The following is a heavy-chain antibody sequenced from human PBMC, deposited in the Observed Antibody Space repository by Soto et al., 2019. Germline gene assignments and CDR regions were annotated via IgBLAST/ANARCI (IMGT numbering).Heavy chain of an antibody. D-gene: IGHD1-26*01. Sequence: GGSLRLSCAASGFTFSSYAMRWVRQAPGKGLEWVSGISGSGVSTYCADSVKGRFTISRDNSKNTLYLQMNSLRAEDTAVYYCAKDLPLGLGDMDVWGQGTTVTVSS. CDR2: ISGSGVST. CDR1: GFTFSSYA. V-gene: IGHV3-23*01. J-gene: IGHJ6*02. CDR3: AKDLPLGLGDMDV.